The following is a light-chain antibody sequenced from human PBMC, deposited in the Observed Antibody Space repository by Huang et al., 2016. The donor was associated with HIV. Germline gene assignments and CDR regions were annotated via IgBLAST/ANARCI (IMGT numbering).Light chain of an antibody. CDR3: MQALQTPWT. V-gene: IGKV2-28*01. CDR2: LGS. J-gene: IGKJ2*02. CDR1: QSLLHSNGYNY. Sequence: DIVMTQSPLSLPVTPGEPASISCRSSQSLLHSNGYNYLDWYLQKPGQSPQLLIFLGSNRASGGPDRFSGSESGTDFTLKISRVEAEDVGVYYCMQALQTPWTFGQGTKLEIK.